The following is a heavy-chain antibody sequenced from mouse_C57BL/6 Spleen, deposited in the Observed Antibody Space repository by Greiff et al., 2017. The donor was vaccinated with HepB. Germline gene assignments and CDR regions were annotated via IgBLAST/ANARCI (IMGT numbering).Heavy chain of an antibody. CDR3: ARERRSTMGLGFDY. V-gene: IGHV1-84*01. CDR1: GYTFTDYY. D-gene: IGHD2-1*01. J-gene: IGHJ2*01. CDR2: IYPGSGNT. Sequence: VLLQQSGPELVKPGASVKISCKASGYTFTDYYINWLKQRPGLGLVWIGWIYPGSGNTTYNEKFQGKATLTVDTSSSTAYMQLSSLTSEYSAVYFCARERRSTMGLGFDYWGQGTTLTVSS.